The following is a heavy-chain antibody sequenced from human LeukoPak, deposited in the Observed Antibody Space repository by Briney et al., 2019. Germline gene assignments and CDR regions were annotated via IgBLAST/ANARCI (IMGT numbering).Heavy chain of an antibody. CDR1: GYTLTELS. Sequence: ASVKVSCKVSGYTLTELSMHWVRQAPGKGLEWMGGFDPEDGETIYAQKFQGRVTMTEDTSTDTACMELSSLRSEDTAVYYCATDNSDYYGSSFHYWGQGTLVTVSS. D-gene: IGHD3-22*01. V-gene: IGHV1-24*01. J-gene: IGHJ4*02. CDR2: FDPEDGET. CDR3: ATDNSDYYGSSFHY.